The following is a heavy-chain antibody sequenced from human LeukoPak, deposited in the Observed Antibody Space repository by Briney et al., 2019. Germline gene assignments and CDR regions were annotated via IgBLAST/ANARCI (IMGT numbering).Heavy chain of an antibody. Sequence: SETLSLTCTVSGGSISSYYWSWIRQPPGKGLEWIGHIYYSGSTNYNPSLKSRVTISVDTSKNQFSLKLSSVTAADTAVYYCARGYDWLPAYFDYWGQGTLVTVSS. CDR3: ARGYDWLPAYFDY. J-gene: IGHJ4*02. V-gene: IGHV4-59*01. D-gene: IGHD3-9*01. CDR2: IYYSGST. CDR1: GGSISSYY.